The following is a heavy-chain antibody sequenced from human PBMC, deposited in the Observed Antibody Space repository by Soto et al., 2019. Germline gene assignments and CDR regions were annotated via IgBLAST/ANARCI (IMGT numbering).Heavy chain of an antibody. CDR2: IRSKANNYAT. V-gene: IGHV3-73*01. D-gene: IGHD2-15*01. J-gene: IGHJ4*02. Sequence: GRSLRLSCAASGFSFSDSAMHWVRQASGKGLEWVGHIRSKANNYATAYAASVKGRFTISRDDSKNTAYLQMNSLKTADTAVYYCTRFGATGPPSWGQGTLVTVPS. CDR1: GFSFSDSA. CDR3: TRFGATGPPS.